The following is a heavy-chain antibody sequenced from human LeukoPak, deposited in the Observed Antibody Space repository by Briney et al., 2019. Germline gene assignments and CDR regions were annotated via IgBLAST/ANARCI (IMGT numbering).Heavy chain of an antibody. Sequence: GGSLRLSCAAPGFTFSSYSMNWVRQAPGKGLEWVSSISSSSSYIYYADSVKGRFTISRDNAKNSLYLQMNSLRAEDTAVYYCARDGGSGSYQKRYFDYWGQGTLVTVSS. V-gene: IGHV3-21*04. CDR3: ARDGGSGSYQKRYFDY. CDR2: ISSSSSYI. D-gene: IGHD1-26*01. CDR1: GFTFSSYS. J-gene: IGHJ4*02.